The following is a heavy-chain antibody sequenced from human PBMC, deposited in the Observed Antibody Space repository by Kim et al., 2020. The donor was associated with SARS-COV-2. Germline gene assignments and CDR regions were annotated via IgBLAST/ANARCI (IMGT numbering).Heavy chain of an antibody. V-gene: IGHV4-39*01. Sequence: KSRVTISVDTSKNQFSLKLSSVTAADTAVYYCARHFGDSSGYYHPYYFDYWGQGTLVTVSS. J-gene: IGHJ4*02. CDR3: ARHFGDSSGYYHPYYFDY. D-gene: IGHD3-22*01.